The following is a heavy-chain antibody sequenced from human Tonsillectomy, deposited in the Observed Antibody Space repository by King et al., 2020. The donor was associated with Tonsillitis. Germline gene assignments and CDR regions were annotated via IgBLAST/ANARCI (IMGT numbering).Heavy chain of an antibody. CDR3: ARAQLLLAFDI. CDR1: GYTFRDYY. J-gene: IGHJ3*02. CDR2: IHPNSGVT. Sequence: QLVQSGAEVKMPGASVKVSCKASGYTFRDYYIHWVRQAPGQGLEWMGRIHPNSGVTNFAQKFQGRVAMTRDTSISTANMELYSLSSDDSAVYYCARAQLLLAFDIWGQVTMVTVSS. V-gene: IGHV1-2*02. D-gene: IGHD2-2*01.